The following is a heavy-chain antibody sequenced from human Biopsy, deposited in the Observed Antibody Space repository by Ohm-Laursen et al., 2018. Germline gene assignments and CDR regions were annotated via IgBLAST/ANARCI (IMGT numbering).Heavy chain of an antibody. CDR2: IYHIGST. D-gene: IGHD2/OR15-2a*01. CDR3: ARATNSTGWPYYYFYGMDV. J-gene: IGHJ6*02. V-gene: IGHV4-38-2*02. Sequence: GTLSLTCSVSGYSISTAYYWAWVRQTPGEGLAWITSIYHIGSTNYNPSLKSRVTISVDTSKNQFSLKLNSVTAADTAVYYWARATNSTGWPYYYFYGMDVWGQGTTVTVSS. CDR1: GYSISTAYY.